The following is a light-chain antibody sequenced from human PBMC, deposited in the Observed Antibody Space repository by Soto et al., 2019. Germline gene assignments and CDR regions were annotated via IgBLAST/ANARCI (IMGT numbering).Light chain of an antibody. Sequence: DIQMTQSPSTLSASEGDRVTISCRASQSVSIWLAWYQQKPGRAPTLLIYKSSILESGVPSRFSGSGSGTEFTLTISSLQPDDFATYYCQQFNTSPWTFGQGTKVEIK. CDR3: QQFNTSPWT. CDR2: KSS. J-gene: IGKJ1*01. V-gene: IGKV1-5*03. CDR1: QSVSIW.